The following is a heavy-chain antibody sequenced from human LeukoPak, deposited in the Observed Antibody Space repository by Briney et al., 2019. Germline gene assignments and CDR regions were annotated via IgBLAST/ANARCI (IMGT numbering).Heavy chain of an antibody. CDR1: GYTFTGYY. V-gene: IGHV1-2*02. CDR3: ARVAGYYDSLTVYYPNNNWFVP. D-gene: IGHD3-9*01. Sequence: GASVKVSCKASGYTFTGYYMHWVRQAPGQGLEWVGWINPNSGGTNYAQTFKGRVTMTRDTSISTAYMEMSRLGSDDTAVYYCARVAGYYDSLTVYYPNNNWFVPWGQGALVTVSS. CDR2: INPNSGGT. J-gene: IGHJ5*02.